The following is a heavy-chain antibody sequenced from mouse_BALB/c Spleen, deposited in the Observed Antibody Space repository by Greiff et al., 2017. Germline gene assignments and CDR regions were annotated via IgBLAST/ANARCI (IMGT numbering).Heavy chain of an antibody. J-gene: IGHJ3*01. D-gene: IGHD1-1*01. CDR3: ARDYGSSPWFAY. Sequence: EVKLVESGPELVKPGASVKVSCKASGYAFTSYNMYWVKQSHGKSLEWIGYIDPYNGGTSYNQKFKGKATLTVDKSSSTAYMHLNSLTSEDSAVYYCARDYGSSPWFAYWGQGTLVTVSA. CDR2: IDPYNGGT. CDR1: GYAFTSYN. V-gene: IGHV1S135*01.